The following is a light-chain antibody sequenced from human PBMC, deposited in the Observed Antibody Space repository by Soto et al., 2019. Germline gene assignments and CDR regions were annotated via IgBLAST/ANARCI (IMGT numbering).Light chain of an antibody. Sequence: ESVLTQSPGTLSLSPGERATLSCRASQTLYNNYLAWYQHRPGQAPRLLIYGASTRATGVPDMFSGSGSGTDFTLTISRLESEDFAVYFCQQYDSSPRTFGQGTKVEIK. J-gene: IGKJ1*01. CDR1: QTLYNNY. CDR2: GAS. CDR3: QQYDSSPRT. V-gene: IGKV3-20*01.